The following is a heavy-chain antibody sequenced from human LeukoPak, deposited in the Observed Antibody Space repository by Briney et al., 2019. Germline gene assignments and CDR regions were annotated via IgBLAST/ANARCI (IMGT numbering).Heavy chain of an antibody. J-gene: IGHJ4*02. CDR3: ARDARGRSSGWPYYFDY. CDR1: GGSFSGHY. D-gene: IGHD6-19*01. CDR2: INHSGST. Sequence: PSETLSLTCAVYGGSFSGHYWSWIRQPPGKGLEWIGEINHSGSTNYNPSLKSRVTISVDTSKNQFSLKLSSVTAADTAVYYCARDARGRSSGWPYYFDYWGQGTLVTVSS. V-gene: IGHV4-34*01.